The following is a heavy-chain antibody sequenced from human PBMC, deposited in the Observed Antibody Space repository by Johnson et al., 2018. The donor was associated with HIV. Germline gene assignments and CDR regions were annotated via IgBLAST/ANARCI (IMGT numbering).Heavy chain of an antibody. CDR1: GFILSGNY. V-gene: IGHV3-53*01. CDR3: AKELHPRAFDI. J-gene: IGHJ3*02. CDR2: IYSGGST. Sequence: EVQLLESGGGLLQTGGSLRLSCAASGFILSGNYMNWVRQAPGRGLEWVSVIYSGGSTYYADSVKGRFTISRDNSKTTLYLQMNSLRAEDTAVYYCAKELHPRAFDIWGQGTMVTVSS.